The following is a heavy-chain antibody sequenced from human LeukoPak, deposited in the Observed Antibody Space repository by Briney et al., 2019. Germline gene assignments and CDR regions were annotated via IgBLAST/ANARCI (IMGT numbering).Heavy chain of an antibody. CDR1: GFTFSRYS. CDR2: ISSSSSYI. Sequence: RGSLRLSCAASGFTFSRYSMNWVRQAPGKGLEWVSSISSSSSYIYYADSVKGRFTISRDNAKNSLYLQMNSLRAEDTAVYYCARGGGITGTFTYWGQGTLVTVSS. J-gene: IGHJ4*02. D-gene: IGHD1-20*01. CDR3: ARGGGITGTFTY. V-gene: IGHV3-21*01.